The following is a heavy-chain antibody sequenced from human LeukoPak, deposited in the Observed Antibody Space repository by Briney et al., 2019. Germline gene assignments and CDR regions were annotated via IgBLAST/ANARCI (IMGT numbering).Heavy chain of an antibody. CDR1: GLTFSSYA. D-gene: IGHD6-19*01. V-gene: IGHV3-23*01. J-gene: IGHJ4*02. Sequence: GGSLRLSCATSGLTFSSYAMTWVRQAPGKGLEWVSGISGSGGSTDYADSVKGRFTISRDNSKNTLYLQMNSLRAEDTAVYYCAKVGKQWLVRDLRGQGTLVTVSS. CDR2: ISGSGGST. CDR3: AKVGKQWLVRDL.